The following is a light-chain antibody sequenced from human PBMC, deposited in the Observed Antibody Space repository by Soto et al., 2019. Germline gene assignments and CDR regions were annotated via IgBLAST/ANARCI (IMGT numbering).Light chain of an antibody. J-gene: IGLJ3*02. CDR2: EVT. CDR3: SSYTIPISV. V-gene: IGLV2-14*01. Sequence: QSALTQPASVSGSPGQSVTIPCTGTNSDLGNYKYVSWYQQYPGNPPQLLIYEVTNRPLGVSNRFSGSTSGNTASLTISRPEAEADAHYYCSSYTIPISVFGGGTKLTVL. CDR1: NSDLGNYKY.